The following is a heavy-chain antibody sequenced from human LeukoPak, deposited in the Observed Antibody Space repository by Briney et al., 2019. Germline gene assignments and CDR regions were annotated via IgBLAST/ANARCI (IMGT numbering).Heavy chain of an antibody. J-gene: IGHJ6*02. CDR3: ARDITTMVRGVIPHYYYYGMDV. CDR2: IGAGGTFT. V-gene: IGHV3-23*01. D-gene: IGHD3-10*01. Sequence: PGGSLRLSCTASGFTFSSYAMNWVRQAPGKGLEWVSGIGAGGTFTYYADSVKGRFTIFRDNSRNTLYLQMNSLRAEDTAVYYCARDITTMVRGVIPHYYYYGMDVWGQGTTVTVSS. CDR1: GFTFSSYA.